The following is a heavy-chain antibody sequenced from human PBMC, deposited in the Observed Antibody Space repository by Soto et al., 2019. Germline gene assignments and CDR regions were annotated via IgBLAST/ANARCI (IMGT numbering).Heavy chain of an antibody. Sequence: QPGGSLRLSCVASGFTFSTYGMHWVRQAPGKGLEWVSFISYDGNKSYYAGSVKGRFSISRDNSKNTLYLQMNNLRPDDTAVYFCAKSVLATVGTYFVHWGQGTVVTVSS. CDR2: ISYDGNKS. D-gene: IGHD3-3*02. V-gene: IGHV3-30*18. CDR1: GFTFSTYG. J-gene: IGHJ4*02. CDR3: AKSVLATVGTYFVH.